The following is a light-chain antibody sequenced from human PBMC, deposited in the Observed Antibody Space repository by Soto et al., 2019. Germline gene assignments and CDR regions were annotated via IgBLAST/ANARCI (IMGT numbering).Light chain of an antibody. V-gene: IGLV1-44*01. CDR1: SSNIGTNT. J-gene: IGLJ1*01. Sequence: QSALTQPPSASGTPGQRVTISCSGSSSNIGTNTVNWYQQLPRTAPKLLIYSNDQRPSGVPDRFSGSKSGTSASLAISGLQSADEADYYCSSYAGSSNVFGTGTKLTVL. CDR2: SND. CDR3: SSYAGSSNV.